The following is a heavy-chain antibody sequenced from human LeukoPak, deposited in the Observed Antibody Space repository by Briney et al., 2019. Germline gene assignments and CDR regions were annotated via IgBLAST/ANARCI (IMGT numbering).Heavy chain of an antibody. J-gene: IGHJ6*02. D-gene: IGHD1-26*01. CDR3: ARVLPSVGATIPEYYYYYYGMDV. CDR1: GGSISSYY. CDR2: IYTSGST. V-gene: IGHV4-4*07. Sequence: SETLSLTCTVSGGSISSYYWSWIRQPAGKGLEWIGRIYTSGSTNYNPSLKSRVTMSVDTSKNQFSLKLSSVTAADTAVYYCARVLPSVGATIPEYYYYYYGMDVWGQGTTVTVSS.